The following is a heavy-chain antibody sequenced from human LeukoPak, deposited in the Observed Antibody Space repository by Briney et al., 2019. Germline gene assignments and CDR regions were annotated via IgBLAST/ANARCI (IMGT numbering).Heavy chain of an antibody. CDR1: GGSVTNYY. CDR2: VYTRGTS. V-gene: IGHV4-4*07. CDR3: TSGNGGWSSPYYFYYMVV. Sequence: SETLSLTCSVSGGSVTNYYWSWIRQTAGQGLEWIWRVYTRGTSNYNPSLRSRVIISVDKSANQVSLRMTSVSAADTAVYYCTSGNGGWSSPYYFYYMVVWGKGTTVTVSS. J-gene: IGHJ6*03. D-gene: IGHD6-19*01.